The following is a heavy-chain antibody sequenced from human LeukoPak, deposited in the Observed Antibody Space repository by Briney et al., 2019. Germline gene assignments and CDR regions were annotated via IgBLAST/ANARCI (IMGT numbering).Heavy chain of an antibody. Sequence: ASVKVSCKASGGAFSSYAISWVRQAPGQGLEWMGGIIPIFGTANYAQKFQGRVTITTDESTSTAYMELSSLRSEDTAVYYCARAMGSSSSWFDPWGQGTLVTVSS. V-gene: IGHV1-69*05. J-gene: IGHJ5*02. CDR2: IIPIFGTA. D-gene: IGHD6-6*01. CDR3: ARAMGSSSSWFDP. CDR1: GGAFSSYA.